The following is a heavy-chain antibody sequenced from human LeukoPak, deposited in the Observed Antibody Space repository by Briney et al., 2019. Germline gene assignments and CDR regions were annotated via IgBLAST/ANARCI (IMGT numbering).Heavy chain of an antibody. CDR1: GFTFSSYA. D-gene: IGHD3-16*01. J-gene: IGHJ4*02. Sequence: GGSLRLSCAASGFTFSSYAMSWVRQAPGKGLEWVSAISGSGGSTYYADSVKGRFTISGDNSKNTLYLQMNSLRAEDTAVYYCAKETLLWHLFRLASWGQGTWSPSPQ. CDR3: AKETLLWHLFRLAS. CDR2: ISGSGGST. V-gene: IGHV3-23*01.